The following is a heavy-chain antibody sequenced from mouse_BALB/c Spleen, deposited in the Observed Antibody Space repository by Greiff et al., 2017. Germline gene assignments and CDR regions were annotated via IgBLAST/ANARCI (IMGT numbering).Heavy chain of an antibody. CDR2: IRNKANGYTT. Sequence: DVKLVESGGGLVQPGGSLRLSCATSGFTFTDYYMSWVRQPPGKALEWLGFIRNKANGYTTEYSASVKGRFTISRDNSQSILYLQMNTLRAEDSATYYCARDRTGFDYWGQGTTLTVSS. J-gene: IGHJ2*01. CDR3: ARDRTGFDY. V-gene: IGHV7-3*02. CDR1: GFTFTDYY.